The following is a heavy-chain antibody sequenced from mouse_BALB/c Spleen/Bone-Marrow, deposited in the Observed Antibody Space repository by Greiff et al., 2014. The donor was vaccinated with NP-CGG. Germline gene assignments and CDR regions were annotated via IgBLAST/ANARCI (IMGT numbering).Heavy chain of an antibody. Sequence: VQLQQSGAELVKPGASVKLSCTASRFNIKDTYMHWVKQRPEQGLEWIGRIDPANGNTKYDPKFQGKATITADTSSNTAYLQLSSLTSEDTAVYYCALYYYGSSGFAYWGQGTLVTVSA. V-gene: IGHV14-3*02. D-gene: IGHD1-1*01. CDR3: ALYYYGSSGFAY. J-gene: IGHJ3*01. CDR1: RFNIKDTY. CDR2: IDPANGNT.